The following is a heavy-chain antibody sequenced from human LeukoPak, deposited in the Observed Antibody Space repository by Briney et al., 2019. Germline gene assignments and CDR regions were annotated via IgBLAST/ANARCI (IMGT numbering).Heavy chain of an antibody. V-gene: IGHV4-4*02. Sequence: PSETLSLTCAVSGGSISSSNWWSWVRQPPGKGLEWIGSIYYSGSTYYNPSLKSRVTISVDTSKNQFSLKLSSVTAADTAVYYCAGPGGNQAFDIWGQGTMVTVSS. CDR3: AGPGGNQAFDI. CDR1: GGSISSSNW. CDR2: IYYSGST. J-gene: IGHJ3*02. D-gene: IGHD4-23*01.